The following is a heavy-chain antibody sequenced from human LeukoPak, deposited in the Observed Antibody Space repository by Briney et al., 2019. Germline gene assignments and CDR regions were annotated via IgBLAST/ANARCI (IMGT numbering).Heavy chain of an antibody. V-gene: IGHV3-23*01. CDR2: ISDGGAIT. D-gene: IGHD4-23*01. CDR3: AKGGRNSEGDY. Sequence: GGSLRLSCAVSGFIFSSYAMTWVRQAPGKGLEWVSAISDGGAITYYADSVKGRFTISRDNSKNTLYLQMNSLRAEDTAVYYCAKGGRNSEGDYWGQGTLVTVSS. CDR1: GFIFSSYA. J-gene: IGHJ4*02.